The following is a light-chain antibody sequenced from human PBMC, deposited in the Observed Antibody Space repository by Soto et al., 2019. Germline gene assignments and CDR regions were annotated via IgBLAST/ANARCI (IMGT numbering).Light chain of an antibody. CDR1: SSDVGGYNY. Sequence: QSVLTQPPSASGSPGQSVTISCTGTSSDVGGYNYVSWYQQHPGKAPKLMIYEVSKRPSGVPDRFSGSKSSNTASLTVSGLQAEDEADYYCSSYAGSNIGVFGTGTKVTVL. J-gene: IGLJ1*01. V-gene: IGLV2-8*01. CDR2: EVS. CDR3: SSYAGSNIGV.